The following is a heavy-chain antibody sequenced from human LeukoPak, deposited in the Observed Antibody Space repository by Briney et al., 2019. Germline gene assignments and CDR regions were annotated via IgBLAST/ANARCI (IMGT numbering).Heavy chain of an antibody. CDR1: GGSISSYY. V-gene: IGHV4-59*12. D-gene: IGHD6-13*01. J-gene: IGHJ4*02. CDR2: IYYSGST. CDR3: ARERRHSSSWCSDY. Sequence: SETLSLTCTVSGGSISSYYWSWIRQPPGKGLEWIGYIYYSGSTNYNPSLKSRVTISVDTSKNQFSLKLSSVTAADTAVYYCARERRHSSSWCSDYWGQGTLVTVSS.